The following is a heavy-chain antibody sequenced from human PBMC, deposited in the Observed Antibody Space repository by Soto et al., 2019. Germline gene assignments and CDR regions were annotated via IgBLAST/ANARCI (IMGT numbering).Heavy chain of an antibody. D-gene: IGHD3-16*01. Sequence: QVQLVQSGAEVKKPGSSVKVSCKASGGTFSSYAIDWVRQAPGQGLEWMGGSIPIFGTADYAQKFQGRVTIPADDSASTAYMELSSLRSEDTAVYYSARGQTGGGWGYYFDYWGEGTLVTVSS. CDR3: ARGQTGGGWGYYFDY. CDR1: GGTFSSYA. J-gene: IGHJ4*02. CDR2: SIPIFGTA. V-gene: IGHV1-69*12.